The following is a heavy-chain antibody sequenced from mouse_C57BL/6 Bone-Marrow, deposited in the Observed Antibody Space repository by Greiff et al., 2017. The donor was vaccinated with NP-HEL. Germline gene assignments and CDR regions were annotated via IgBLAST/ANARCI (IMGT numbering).Heavy chain of an antibody. Sequence: EVQLQQSGTVLARPGASVKMSCKTSGYTFTSYWMHWVKQRPGQGLEWIGAIYPGNSDTSYNQKFEGKAKLTAVTSASTAYMELSSLTNEDSAVYYCTRSRLHAMDYWGQGTSVTVSS. CDR2: IYPGNSDT. J-gene: IGHJ4*01. CDR3: TRSRLHAMDY. CDR1: GYTFTSYW. D-gene: IGHD2-4*01. V-gene: IGHV1-5*01.